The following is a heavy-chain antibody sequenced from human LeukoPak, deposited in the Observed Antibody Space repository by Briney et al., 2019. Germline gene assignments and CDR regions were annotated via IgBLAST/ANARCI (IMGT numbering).Heavy chain of an antibody. V-gene: IGHV1-18*01. J-gene: IGHJ3*02. D-gene: IGHD6-13*01. CDR1: GYTFTSYG. Sequence: GASVKVSCKASGYTFTSYGISWVRQAPGQGLEWMGWISAYNGNTNYAQKLQGRVTMTTDTSTSTAYMELRSLRSDDTAVYYCARYSQQLDPFDAFDIWGQGTMVTVSS. CDR2: ISAYNGNT. CDR3: ARYSQQLDPFDAFDI.